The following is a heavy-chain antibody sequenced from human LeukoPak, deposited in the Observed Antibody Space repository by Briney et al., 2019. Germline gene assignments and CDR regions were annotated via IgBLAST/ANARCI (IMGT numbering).Heavy chain of an antibody. J-gene: IGHJ4*02. D-gene: IGHD2-15*01. V-gene: IGHV1-2*02. Sequence: ASVKVSCKASGYAFTDYYMHWVRQAPGQGLEWMAWINPNSGDTGYAQKFQGRITMTRDTSISTAYMELTRLTSDDTAVYYCARERPIVVVVAATDFDYWGQGTLVTVSS. CDR1: GYAFTDYY. CDR2: INPNSGDT. CDR3: ARERPIVVVVAATDFDY.